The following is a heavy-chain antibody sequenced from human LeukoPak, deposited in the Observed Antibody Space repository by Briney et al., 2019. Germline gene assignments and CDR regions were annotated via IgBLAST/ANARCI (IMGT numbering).Heavy chain of an antibody. CDR2: ISSSGNTI. CDR1: GFTFSTYS. J-gene: IGHJ4*02. D-gene: IGHD1-26*01. Sequence: GGSLRLSCAASGFTFSTYSINWVRQAPGKGLEWLSYISSSGNTIFYADSVKGRFTISRDNAQNSLFLQMNSLRADDTAVYYCARRRYSGSSQHFDYWGQGTLVTVSS. CDR3: ARRRYSGSSQHFDY. V-gene: IGHV3-48*01.